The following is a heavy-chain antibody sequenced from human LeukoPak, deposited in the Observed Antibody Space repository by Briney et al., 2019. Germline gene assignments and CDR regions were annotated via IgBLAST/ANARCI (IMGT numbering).Heavy chain of an antibody. CDR2: INTNSCGT. D-gene: IGHD3-9*01. V-gene: IGHV1-2*02. CDR3: ARDYVTLRSYGMDV. CDR1: GYTFTGYY. J-gene: IGHJ6*02. Sequence: ASVKVSCKASGYTFTGYYMHWVRQTPGQGLEWMGWINTNSCGTNYAQKFQGRVTMTRDTSISTAYMELSRLRSDDTAVYCCARDYVTLRSYGMDVWGQGTTVTVSS.